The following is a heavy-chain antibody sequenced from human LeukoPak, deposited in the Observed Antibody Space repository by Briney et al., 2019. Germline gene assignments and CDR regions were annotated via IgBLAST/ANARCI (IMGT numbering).Heavy chain of an antibody. V-gene: IGHV4-39*07. D-gene: IGHD4-17*01. CDR2: IYYSGSP. J-gene: IGHJ4*02. Sequence: PSETLSLTCTVSGGSISSSSYYWGWIRQPPGKGLEWIGSIYYSGSPYYNPSLRSRVTISVDTSKKQFSLKLSSVTAADTAVYYCARGGRYGDYRDFDYWGQGTLVTVSS. CDR3: ARGGRYGDYRDFDY. CDR1: GGSISSSSYY.